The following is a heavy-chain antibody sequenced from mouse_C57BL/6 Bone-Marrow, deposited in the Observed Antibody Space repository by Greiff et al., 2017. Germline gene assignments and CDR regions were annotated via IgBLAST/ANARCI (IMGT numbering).Heavy chain of an antibody. J-gene: IGHJ4*01. CDR1: GYTFTSYW. Sequence: QVQLQQPGAELVKPGASVKLSCKASGYTFTSYWMHWVKQRPGQGLEWIGMIHPNSGSTNYNEKFKSKATQMVDKSSSTAYMQLSSLTSEDSAVYYCASEIHGSSFYAMDYWGQGTSVTVSS. V-gene: IGHV1-64*01. CDR2: IHPNSGST. CDR3: ASEIHGSSFYAMDY. D-gene: IGHD1-1*01.